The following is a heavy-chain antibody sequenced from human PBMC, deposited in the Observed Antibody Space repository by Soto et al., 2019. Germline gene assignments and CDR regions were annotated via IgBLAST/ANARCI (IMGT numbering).Heavy chain of an antibody. CDR1: GFTFSSYA. D-gene: IGHD5-18*01. V-gene: IGHV3-23*01. J-gene: IGHJ4*02. CDR2: ISGSGGST. Sequence: EVQLLESGGGLVQPGGSLRLSCAASGFTFSSYAMSWVRQAPGKGLGWVSAISGSGGSTYYADSVKGRLTISRDNSKNTLYLQMNTLRAEDTAVYSCAKGQLWGYYFDYWGQGTLVTVSS. CDR3: AKGQLWGYYFDY.